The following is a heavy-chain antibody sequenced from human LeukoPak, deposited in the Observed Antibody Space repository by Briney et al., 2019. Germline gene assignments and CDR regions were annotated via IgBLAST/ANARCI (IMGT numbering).Heavy chain of an antibody. J-gene: IGHJ5*02. V-gene: IGHV4-34*01. D-gene: IGHD3-22*01. CDR1: GGSFSGYC. Sequence: SETLSLTCAVYGGSFSGYCWSWIRQPPGKGLEWIGEINHSGSTYYNPSLKSRVTISVDTSKNQFSLKLSSVTAADTAVYYCARGELVYYDSSGYPYNWFDPWGQGTLVTVSS. CDR3: ARGELVYYDSSGYPYNWFDP. CDR2: INHSGST.